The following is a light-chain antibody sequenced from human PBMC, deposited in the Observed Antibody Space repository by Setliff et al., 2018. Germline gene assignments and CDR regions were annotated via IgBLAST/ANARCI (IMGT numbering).Light chain of an antibody. V-gene: IGLV2-11*01. CDR2: DVS. CDR1: SSDVGGYNY. J-gene: IGLJ3*02. CDR3: CSYAGSYGV. Sequence: QSALAQPRSVSGSPGQSVTISCTGTSSDVGGYNYVSWYQQHPGKAPKLMIYDVSKRPSGVPDRFSGSKSGNTASLTISGLQAGDEADYYCCSYAGSYGVFGGGTKVTVL.